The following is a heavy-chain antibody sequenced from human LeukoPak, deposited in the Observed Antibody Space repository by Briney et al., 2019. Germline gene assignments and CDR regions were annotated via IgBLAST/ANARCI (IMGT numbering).Heavy chain of an antibody. D-gene: IGHD3-22*01. Sequence: ASVKVSCKASGYTFTGYYMHWVRQAPGQGLEWMGWINPNSGGTNYAQKFQGWVTMTRDTSISTAYMELSRLRSDDTAVYYCARPYYYDTDAFDIWGQGTMVTVSS. CDR3: ARPYYYDTDAFDI. V-gene: IGHV1-2*04. J-gene: IGHJ3*02. CDR1: GYTFTGYY. CDR2: INPNSGGT.